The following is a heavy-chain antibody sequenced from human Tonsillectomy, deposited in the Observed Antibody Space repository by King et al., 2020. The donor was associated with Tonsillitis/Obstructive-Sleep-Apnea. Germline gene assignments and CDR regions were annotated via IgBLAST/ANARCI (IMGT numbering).Heavy chain of an antibody. D-gene: IGHD2-2*01. Sequence: VQLVESGGVVVQPGGSLRLSCAASGFTFDDYTMHWLRQAPGKGLEWVSLITWDGGSTFYADSVKGRFTISRDNSKNSLYLQLNSLRTEDSALYYCAKDQLQYCTSTSCYSFDSWGQGTLVTVSS. CDR1: GFTFDDYT. V-gene: IGHV3-43*01. CDR3: AKDQLQYCTSTSCYSFDS. J-gene: IGHJ4*02. CDR2: ITWDGGST.